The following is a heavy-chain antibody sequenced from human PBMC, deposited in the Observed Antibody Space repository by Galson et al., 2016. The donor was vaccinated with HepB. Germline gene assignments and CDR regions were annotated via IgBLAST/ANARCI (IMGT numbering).Heavy chain of an antibody. Sequence: SLRLSCATSEFTFNNAWMSWVRQAPGKGLEWVGRIKNKADGGTTDYAAAAKGRFTISRDDSKDTLYLQMNSLRTEDTAVYYCTCEQGTLTGDGERFDPWGQGTLVTVSS. CDR3: TCEQGTLTGDGERFDP. CDR1: EFTFNNAW. J-gene: IGHJ5*02. CDR2: IKNKADGGTT. V-gene: IGHV3-15*01. D-gene: IGHD7-27*01.